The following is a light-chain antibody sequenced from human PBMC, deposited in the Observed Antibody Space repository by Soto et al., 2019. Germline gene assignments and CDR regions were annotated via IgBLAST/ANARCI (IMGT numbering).Light chain of an antibody. V-gene: IGKV3-20*01. CDR3: QQYGSSPLT. CDR1: QSVSSNY. Sequence: EIVLTQSPGTLSLSPGERATLSCRASQSVSSNYLAWYQQKPGQAPRLLIYGASSRSTGIPDRFSGSGSGTDFTLTISSLEPEDCAVYHWQQYGSSPLTFGGGTKVEIK. CDR2: GAS. J-gene: IGKJ4*01.